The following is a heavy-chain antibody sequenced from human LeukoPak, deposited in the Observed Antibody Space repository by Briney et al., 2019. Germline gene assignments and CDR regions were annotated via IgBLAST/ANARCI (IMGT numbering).Heavy chain of an antibody. J-gene: IGHJ4*02. CDR1: GLSVSSNN. CDR3: AIMHPYYDGRGYWVQ. CDR2: ISISGGST. Sequence: GGSLRLSCAASGLSVSSNNMHWVRQAPGGGAGVGSGISISGGSTSYADSVKGRFTISRDNPRNTLYMETNSFRAEDTALYYCAIMHPYYDGRGYWVQWGQGTLVTVSS. D-gene: IGHD3-22*01. V-gene: IGHV3-23*01.